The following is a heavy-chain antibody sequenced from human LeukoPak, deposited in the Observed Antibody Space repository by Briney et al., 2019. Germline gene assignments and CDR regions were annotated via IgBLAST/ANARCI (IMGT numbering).Heavy chain of an antibody. V-gene: IGHV3-64*04. J-gene: IGHJ4*02. Sequence: PGGSPRLSCSASGFPFSSYAMHWVRQAPGKGLEYVSAISDSGGSTYYADSVKGRFTISRDNARNSLYLQMNSLRVEDTAVYYCATDQGSSWRTGLDYWGQGTLVTVSS. D-gene: IGHD6-13*01. CDR1: GFPFSSYA. CDR2: ISDSGGST. CDR3: ATDQGSSWRTGLDY.